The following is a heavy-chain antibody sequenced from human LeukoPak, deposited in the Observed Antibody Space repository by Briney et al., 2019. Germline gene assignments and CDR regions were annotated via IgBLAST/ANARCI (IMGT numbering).Heavy chain of an antibody. CDR2: ISSSSSHI. V-gene: IGHV3-21*01. CDR3: ARAWSSGYSWVAYYFDY. Sequence: GGSLRLSCAASGFTFSSYSMNWVRQAPGKGLEWVSSISSSSSHIYYADSVKGRFTISRDNAKNSLYLQMNSLRAEDTAVYYCARAWSSGYSWVAYYFDYWGQGTLVTVSS. J-gene: IGHJ4*02. CDR1: GFTFSSYS. D-gene: IGHD3-22*01.